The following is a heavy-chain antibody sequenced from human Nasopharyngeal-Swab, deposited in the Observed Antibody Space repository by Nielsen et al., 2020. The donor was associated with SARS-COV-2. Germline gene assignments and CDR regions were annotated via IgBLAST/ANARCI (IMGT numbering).Heavy chain of an antibody. CDR2: INTNSGGT. CDR1: GYTFTGYY. D-gene: IGHD6-13*01. J-gene: IGHJ5*02. V-gene: IGHV1-2*05. CDR3: ASHSRYSSTHNWFDP. Sequence: ASVKVTCKASGYTFTGYYMHWVRQAPGRGLEWMGRINTNSGGTNYAQKFQGRVTMTRDTSISQAYMELSRLRSDDTVVYYCASHSRYSSTHNWFDPWGQGTLVTVSS.